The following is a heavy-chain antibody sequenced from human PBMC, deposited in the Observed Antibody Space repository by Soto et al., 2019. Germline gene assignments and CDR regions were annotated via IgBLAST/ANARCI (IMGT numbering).Heavy chain of an antibody. CDR3: ATESSAQRPRYCSGGSCYFFPPGFDY. CDR1: GYTLTELS. J-gene: IGHJ4*02. CDR2: FDPEDGET. Sequence: ASVKVSCKVSGYTLTELSMHWVRQAPGKGLEWMGGFDPEDGETIYAQKFQGRVTMTEDTSTDTAYMELSSLRSEDTAVYYRATESSAQRPRYCSGGSCYFFPPGFDYWGQGTLVTVSS. V-gene: IGHV1-24*01. D-gene: IGHD2-15*01.